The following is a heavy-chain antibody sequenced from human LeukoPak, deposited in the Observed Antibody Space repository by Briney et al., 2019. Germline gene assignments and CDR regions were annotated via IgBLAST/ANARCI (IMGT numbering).Heavy chain of an antibody. CDR2: IYYSGST. D-gene: IGHD6-13*01. CDR1: GGSINNFY. CDR3: AREVVAAAGTVDY. V-gene: IGHV4-59*01. J-gene: IGHJ4*02. Sequence: PSETLSLTCSVSGGSINNFYWSWIRQPPGKGLEWIGYIYYSGSTNYNPSLKSRVTISVDTSKNQFSLKLSSVTAADTAVYYCAREVVAAAGTVDYWGQGTLVIVSS.